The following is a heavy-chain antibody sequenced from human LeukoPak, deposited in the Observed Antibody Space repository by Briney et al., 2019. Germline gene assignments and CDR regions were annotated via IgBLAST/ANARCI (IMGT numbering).Heavy chain of an antibody. Sequence: GGSLRLSCAASGFTFSSYWMSWVRRAPGKGLEWVANIKQDGSEKYYVDSVKGRFTISRDNAKNSLYLQMNSLRAEDTAVYYCARVSGYDYVWGSYDYWGQGTLVTVSS. V-gene: IGHV3-7*01. J-gene: IGHJ4*02. CDR3: ARVSGYDYVWGSYDY. CDR1: GFTFSSYW. CDR2: IKQDGSEK. D-gene: IGHD3-16*01.